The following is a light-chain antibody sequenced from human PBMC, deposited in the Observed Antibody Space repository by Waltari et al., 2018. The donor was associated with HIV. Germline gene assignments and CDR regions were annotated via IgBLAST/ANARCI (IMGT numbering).Light chain of an antibody. V-gene: IGLV2-11*01. CDR1: SSDVAAYNS. CDR3: CSYAGNYTPFV. J-gene: IGLJ1*01. Sequence: QSALTQPRSVSGSPGQSVTISCTGTSSDVAAYNSVSWYQQHPGHAPELMIYDVSELACGVPDRFSGSKSGITAALAISGLQAEDEADYYCCSYAGNYTPFVFGTGTKVTVL. CDR2: DVS.